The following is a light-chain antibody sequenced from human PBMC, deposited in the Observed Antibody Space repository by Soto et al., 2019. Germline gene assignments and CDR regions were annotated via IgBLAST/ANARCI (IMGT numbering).Light chain of an antibody. J-gene: IGKJ1*01. CDR1: PSVSSN. V-gene: IGKV3-15*01. CDR2: GAS. Sequence: EIVVTQSPATLSLPPADGATPSCWGSPSVSSNLTWYQQKPGQAPRLLISGASTRATGIPARFSGSGSGTEFTLTISSLQAEDFAVYYCQQYTNWPPTFGQGTKVDIK. CDR3: QQYTNWPPT.